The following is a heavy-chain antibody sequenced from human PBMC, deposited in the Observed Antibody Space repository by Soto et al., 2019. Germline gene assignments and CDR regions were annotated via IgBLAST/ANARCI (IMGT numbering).Heavy chain of an antibody. Sequence: GASVKVSCKASGYTFTSHYMHWVRQAPGQGLEWMGIINPSGGSTSYAQKFQGRVTMTRDTSTSTVYMELSSLRSEDTAVYYCARFRVYGDYYYGMDVWGQGTTVTVSS. CDR1: GYTFTSHY. CDR3: ARFRVYGDYYYGMDV. CDR2: INPSGGST. D-gene: IGHD4-17*01. J-gene: IGHJ6*02. V-gene: IGHV1-46*01.